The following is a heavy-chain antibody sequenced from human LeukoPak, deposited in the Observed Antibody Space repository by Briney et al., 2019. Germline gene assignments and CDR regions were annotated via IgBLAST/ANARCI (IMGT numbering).Heavy chain of an antibody. V-gene: IGHV4-39*01. J-gene: IGHJ4*02. CDR2: IYYSGST. CDR3: ARQSPSSDCGGDCYYFDY. CDR1: GPSISSGSYY. Sequence: NPSETLSLTCTVSGPSISSGSYYWGWIRQPRGKGREWIGSIYYSGSTYYNPSLKSRVTISVDTSQNQFSLKLSSVTAADTAVYYCARQSPSSDCGGDCYYFDYWGQGTLVTVSS. D-gene: IGHD2-21*01.